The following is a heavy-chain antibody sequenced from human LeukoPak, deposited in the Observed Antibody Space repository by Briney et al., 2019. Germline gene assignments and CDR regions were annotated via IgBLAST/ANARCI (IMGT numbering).Heavy chain of an antibody. CDR1: GGTFSSHA. CDR3: AREWELDYYYYYMDV. D-gene: IGHD1-26*01. CDR2: IIPIFGTA. J-gene: IGHJ6*03. V-gene: IGHV1-69*05. Sequence: SVKVSCKASGGTFSSHAISWVRQAPGQGLEWMGGIIPIFGTANYAQKFQGRVTITTDESTSTAYMELSSLRSEDTAVYYCAREWELDYYYYYMDVWGKGTTVTVSS.